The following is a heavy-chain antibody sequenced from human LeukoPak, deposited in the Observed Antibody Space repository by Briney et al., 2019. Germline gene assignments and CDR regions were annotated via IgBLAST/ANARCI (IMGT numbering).Heavy chain of an antibody. CDR3: ASGTARPSDY. V-gene: IGHV1-69*05. CDR2: IIPIFGTA. D-gene: IGHD6-6*01. J-gene: IGHJ4*02. CDR1: GGTFSSNA. Sequence: ASVKVSCKASGGTFSSNAISWVRQAPGQGLEWMGGIIPIFGTANYAQKFQGRVTITTDESTSTAYMELSSLRSEDTAVYYCASGTARPSDYWGQGTLVTVSS.